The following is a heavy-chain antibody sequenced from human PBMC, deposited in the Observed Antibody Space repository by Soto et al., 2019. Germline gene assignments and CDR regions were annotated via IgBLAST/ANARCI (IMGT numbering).Heavy chain of an antibody. CDR1: GFTFSSHW. J-gene: IGHJ4*02. CDR2: INSDGSST. Sequence: GGSLRLSCAASGFTFSSHWMHWVRQAPGKGLVWVSCINSDGSSTNYADFVKGRFTITRDNAKNTLNLQMNSLRAEDTAVYYCVKMSAPDVCWGQGTLVTVSS. V-gene: IGHV3-74*01. CDR3: VKMSAPDVC.